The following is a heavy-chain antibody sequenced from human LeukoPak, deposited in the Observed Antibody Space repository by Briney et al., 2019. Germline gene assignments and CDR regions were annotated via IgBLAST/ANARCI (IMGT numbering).Heavy chain of an antibody. V-gene: IGHV4-31*03. CDR3: AIGVVTFGGVIATPFDY. CDR2: IYYSGST. Sequence: SQTLSLTCTVSGGSISSGGYYWSWIRQHPGKGLEWIGYIYYSGSTYYNPSLKSRVTISVDTSKNQFSLKLSSVTAADTAVYYCAIGVVTFGGVIATPFDYWGQGTLVTVSS. J-gene: IGHJ4*02. D-gene: IGHD3-16*02. CDR1: GGSISSGGYY.